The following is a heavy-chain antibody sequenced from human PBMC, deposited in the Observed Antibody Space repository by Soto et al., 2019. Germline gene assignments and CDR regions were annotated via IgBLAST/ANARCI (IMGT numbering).Heavy chain of an antibody. CDR3: ARDVGITAAGTGFFDP. Sequence: QVQLQESGPGLVKPSQTLSLTCTVSGGSISSGGYYWSWIRQHPEKGLEWIGYIYYSGGTYYNPSLKSRLTLSVVTSKNQFSLRLSSVTAADTAMYYCARDVGITAAGTGFFDPWGQGTLVTVSS. CDR1: GGSISSGGYY. J-gene: IGHJ5*02. D-gene: IGHD6-13*01. CDR2: IYYSGGT. V-gene: IGHV4-31*03.